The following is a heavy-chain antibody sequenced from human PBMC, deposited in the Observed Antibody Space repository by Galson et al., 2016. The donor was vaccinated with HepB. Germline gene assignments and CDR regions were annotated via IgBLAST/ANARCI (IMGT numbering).Heavy chain of an antibody. CDR1: GDSVSNNHVA. J-gene: IGHJ3*02. D-gene: IGHD2-15*01. Sequence: CAISGDSVSNNHVAWNWIRQSPSRGLEWLGRTYRGSNQYAASMRGRIALNSDTSTNQFSLQLSSVTPEDTGLYYCARGAYSSFDIWGQGTMVTVSS. V-gene: IGHV6-1*01. CDR3: ARGAYSSFDI. CDR2: TYRGSN.